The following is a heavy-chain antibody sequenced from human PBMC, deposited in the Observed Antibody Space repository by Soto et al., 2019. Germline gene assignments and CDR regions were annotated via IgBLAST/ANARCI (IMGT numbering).Heavy chain of an antibody. CDR2: IKSKTHGETT. J-gene: IGHJ4*01. Sequence: GGSLRLSCAASGFTFSLEWMSWVRQSPGKGLEWVGRIKSKTHGETTDYAAPVKGRFTISRDDSRNTLHLQMNSLRTEDTAVYYCTTIIAVPGTDYWGHGTLVTVSS. CDR1: GFTFSLEW. CDR3: TTIIAVPGTDY. V-gene: IGHV3-15*01. D-gene: IGHD6-19*01.